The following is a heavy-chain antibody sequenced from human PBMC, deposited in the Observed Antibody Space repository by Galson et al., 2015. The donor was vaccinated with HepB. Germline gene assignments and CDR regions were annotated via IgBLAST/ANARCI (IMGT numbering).Heavy chain of an antibody. CDR3: ARVSGKAAASFDY. V-gene: IGHV3-7*03. CDR1: GFTFSSYW. J-gene: IGHJ4*02. D-gene: IGHD6-13*01. CDR2: IKQDGSEK. Sequence: SLRLSCAASGFTFSSYWMSWVRQAPGKGLEWVANIKQDGSEKYYADSVKGRFTISRDNAKNSLYLQMNSLRAEDTAVYYCARVSGKAAASFDYWGQGTLVTVSS.